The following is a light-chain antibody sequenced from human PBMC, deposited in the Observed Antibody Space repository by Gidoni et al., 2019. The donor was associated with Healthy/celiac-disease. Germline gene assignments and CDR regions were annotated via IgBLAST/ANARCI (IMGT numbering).Light chain of an antibody. V-gene: IGKV1D-8*01. Sequence: VIWMTQSPSLLSASTGDRVTISCRMSQSISSYLAWYQQKPGKAPELLIYAASTLQSGVPSRFSGSGSGTDFTLTISCLQSEDFATYYCQQYYSFPLTFGQGTKVEIK. CDR1: QSISSY. CDR2: AAS. CDR3: QQYYSFPLT. J-gene: IGKJ1*01.